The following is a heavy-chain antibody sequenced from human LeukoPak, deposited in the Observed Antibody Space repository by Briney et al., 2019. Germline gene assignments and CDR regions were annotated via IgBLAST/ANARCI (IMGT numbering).Heavy chain of an antibody. V-gene: IGHV3-23*01. J-gene: IGHJ6*03. Sequence: GGSLRLSCAASGFTFSSYWMSWVRQAPGKGLEWVSAISVSGGSTYYADSVKGRFTISRDNAKNTLYLQMNSLRAEDTAVYYCARYGSGSYTGNYYYYYYMDVWGKGTTVTISS. CDR2: ISVSGGST. D-gene: IGHD3-10*01. CDR1: GFTFSSYW. CDR3: ARYGSGSYTGNYYYYYYMDV.